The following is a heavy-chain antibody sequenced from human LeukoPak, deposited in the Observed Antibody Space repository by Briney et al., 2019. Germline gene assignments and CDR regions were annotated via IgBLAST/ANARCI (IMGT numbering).Heavy chain of an antibody. J-gene: IGHJ4*02. Sequence: GGSLRLTCAAPGFSFSSYAMSWVRQAPGKGLEWVSGISGSGRSTYYADSVKGRFTISRDNSKNTVYVQMNSLRAEDTAIYYCARDPSFDFWSGYYFDFWGQGILVTVSS. CDR2: ISGSGRST. CDR3: ARDPSFDFWSGYYFDF. V-gene: IGHV3-23*01. CDR1: GFSFSSYA. D-gene: IGHD3-3*01.